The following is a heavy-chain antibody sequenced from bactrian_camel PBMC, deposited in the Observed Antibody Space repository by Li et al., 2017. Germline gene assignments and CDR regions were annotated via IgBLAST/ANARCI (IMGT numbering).Heavy chain of an antibody. J-gene: IGHJ6*01. D-gene: IGHD1*01. V-gene: IGHV3S25*01. CDR3: VRGSGGYTGLRPTRTNS. Sequence: QLVESGGGLVQPGGSLRLSCAASGFTFTNYWMHWVRQGPGKGLEWVSSSSSGALSLVYADSVKGRFTISRDSAKSLLYLQLNSLKTEDTAMYYCVRGSGGYTGLRPTRTNSWGQGTQVTVS. CDR2: SSSGALSL. CDR1: GFTFTNYW.